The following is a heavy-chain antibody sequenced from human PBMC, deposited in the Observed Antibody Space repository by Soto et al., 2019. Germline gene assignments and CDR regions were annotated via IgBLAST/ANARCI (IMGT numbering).Heavy chain of an antibody. CDR3: AHRPMVRGAPAASYYYYGMDV. CDR1: EFSLSTSGVG. J-gene: IGHJ6*02. CDR2: IYWDDDK. V-gene: IGHV2-5*02. Sequence: SGPTLVNPTETLTLTCTVSEFSLSTSGVGVGWIRQPPGKALEWLALIYWDDDKRYSPSLKSRLTITKDTSKNQVVLTMTNMDPVDTATYYCAHRPMVRGAPAASYYYYGMDVWGQGTPVTVSS. D-gene: IGHD3-10*01.